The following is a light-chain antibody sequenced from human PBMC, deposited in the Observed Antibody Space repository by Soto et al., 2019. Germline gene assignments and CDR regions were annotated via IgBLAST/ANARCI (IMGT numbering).Light chain of an antibody. CDR1: SSDVGNYNY. V-gene: IGLV2-14*01. CDR3: TSYTNSSTYV. CDR2: GVS. Sequence: ALTQPASVSGSPGQSITISCTGTSSDVGNYNYVSWFQQRPDKAPKLMIYGVSSRPSGVSNRFSGSKSGNTASLTISGLQAEDEADYYCTSYTNSSTYVFGTGTKVTVL. J-gene: IGLJ1*01.